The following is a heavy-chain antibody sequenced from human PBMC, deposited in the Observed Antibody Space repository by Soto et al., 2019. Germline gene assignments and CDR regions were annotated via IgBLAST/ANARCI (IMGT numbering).Heavy chain of an antibody. CDR3: ARVPCISTSCYARWYFEY. CDR1: GGSFSGYC. V-gene: IGHV4-34*01. CDR2: INHSGST. D-gene: IGHD2-2*01. J-gene: IGHJ4*02. Sequence: SETLSLTCAVYGGSFSGYCWTWIRQPPGTGLEWIGEINHSGSTNYNPSLKSRVTISVDTSKNQFSLKLTSVTAADTAVYYCARVPCISTSCYARWYFEYWGQGTLVTVSS.